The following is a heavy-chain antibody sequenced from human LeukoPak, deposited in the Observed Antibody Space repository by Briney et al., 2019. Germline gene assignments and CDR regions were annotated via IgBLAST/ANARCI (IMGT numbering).Heavy chain of an antibody. V-gene: IGHV3-11*01. CDR1: GFTFSDYY. CDR2: ISSSGSST. CDR3: ARVLGSYAVDH. J-gene: IGHJ4*02. Sequence: GGSLRLSCAASGFTFSDYYMSWIRQAPGKGLEWVSYISSSGSSTNYADSVKGRFTISRDNAKNSLYLQMNSLRAEDTAVYYCARVLGSYAVDHWGQGTLVTVSS. D-gene: IGHD3-16*01.